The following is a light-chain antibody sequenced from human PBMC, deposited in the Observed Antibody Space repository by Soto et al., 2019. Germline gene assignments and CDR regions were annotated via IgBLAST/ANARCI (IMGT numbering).Light chain of an antibody. CDR3: QQSSSTPPFT. J-gene: IGKJ3*01. Sequence: DIQMTQSPSSLSASVGDRVTITCRASQSISIYLNWYQQKPGKAPKLLIYAASSLQSGVPSRISADGSGTDFTLTISSLQPEDFATYYCQQSSSTPPFTFGPGTKVDIK. CDR2: AAS. V-gene: IGKV1-39*01. CDR1: QSISIY.